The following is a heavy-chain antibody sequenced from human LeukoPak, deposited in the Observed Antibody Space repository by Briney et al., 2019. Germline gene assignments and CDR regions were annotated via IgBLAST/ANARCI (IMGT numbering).Heavy chain of an antibody. CDR3: ARRSDRKGFDY. J-gene: IGHJ4*02. D-gene: IGHD3-22*01. V-gene: IGHV5-51*01. CDR2: IYPDDSDI. Sequence: GESLKISCQGSGFNFANSWIGWERQMPGKGPEWVGLIYPDDSDIRYSPSFQGHVSISADKSTSTAYLHLISLKASDTAMYYCARRSDRKGFDYWGQGTLVIVSS. CDR1: GFNFANSW.